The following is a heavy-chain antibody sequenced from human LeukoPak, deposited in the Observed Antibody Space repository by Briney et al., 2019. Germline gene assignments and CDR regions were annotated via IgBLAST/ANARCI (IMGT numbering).Heavy chain of an antibody. CDR3: ARGRRMSTSPRKNWFDP. J-gene: IGHJ5*02. V-gene: IGHV4-34*01. CDR2: INHSGST. D-gene: IGHD2-2*01. CDR1: GGSFSGYY. Sequence: SETLSLTCAVYGGSFSGYYWSWIRQPPGKGLEWIGEINHSGSTNYNPSLKSRVTISVDTSKNQFSLKLSSVTAADTAVYYCARGRRMSTSPRKNWFDPWGQGTLVTVSS.